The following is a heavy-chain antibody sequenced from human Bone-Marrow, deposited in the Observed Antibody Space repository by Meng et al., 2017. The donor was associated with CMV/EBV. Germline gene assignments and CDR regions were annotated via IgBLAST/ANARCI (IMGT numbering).Heavy chain of an antibody. V-gene: IGHV4-39*01. D-gene: IGHD6-6*01. J-gene: IGHJ5*02. CDR1: GGSISSSSYY. CDR2: IYYSGST. CDR3: ARGLTSSIPARPNNWFDP. Sequence: SETLSLTCTVSGGSISSSSYYWGWIRQPPGKGLEWIGSIYYSGSTYYNPSLKSRVTISVDTSKNQFSLKLSSVTAADTAVYYFARGLTSSIPARPNNWFDPWGQGTLVTVSS.